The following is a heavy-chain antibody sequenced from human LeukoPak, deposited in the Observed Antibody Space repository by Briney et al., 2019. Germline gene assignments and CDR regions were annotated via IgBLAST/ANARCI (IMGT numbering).Heavy chain of an antibody. D-gene: IGHD6-13*01. V-gene: IGHV4-31*03. CDR2: IYYSGST. Sequence: SQTLSLTCTVSGGSISSGGYYWSWIRQHPGKGLEWIGYIYYSGSTYYNPSLKSRVTISVDTSKNQFSLKLSSVTAADTAVYYCARVRHTGYSSSWDFDYWGQGTLVTVSS. CDR3: ARVRHTGYSSSWDFDY. J-gene: IGHJ4*02. CDR1: GGSISSGGYY.